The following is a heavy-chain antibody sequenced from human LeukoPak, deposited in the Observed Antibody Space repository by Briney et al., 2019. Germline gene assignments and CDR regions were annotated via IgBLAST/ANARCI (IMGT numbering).Heavy chain of an antibody. Sequence: SVTLSLTCTVSGGSISSYYWSWIRQPAGKGLEWIGRIYTSGSTNYNPSLKSRVTMSVDTSKNQFSLKLSSVTAADTAVYYCARDRHYYGSGSYLSYWGQGTLVTVSS. J-gene: IGHJ4*02. CDR1: GGSISSYY. CDR3: ARDRHYYGSGSYLSY. V-gene: IGHV4-4*07. D-gene: IGHD3-10*01. CDR2: IYTSGST.